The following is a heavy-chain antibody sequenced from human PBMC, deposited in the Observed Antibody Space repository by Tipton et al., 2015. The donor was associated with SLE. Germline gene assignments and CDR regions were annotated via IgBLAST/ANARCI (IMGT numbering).Heavy chain of an antibody. CDR2: IKQDGSEK. CDR3: ARFSRDGPGAFDI. V-gene: IGHV3-7*01. D-gene: IGHD5-24*01. Sequence: GSLRLSCAASGFTFSSYWMSWVRQAPGKGLEWVANIKQDGSEKYYVDSVKGRFTISRDNAKNSLYLQMNSLRAEDTAVYYCARFSRDGPGAFDIWGQGTMVTVSS. J-gene: IGHJ3*02. CDR1: GFTFSSYW.